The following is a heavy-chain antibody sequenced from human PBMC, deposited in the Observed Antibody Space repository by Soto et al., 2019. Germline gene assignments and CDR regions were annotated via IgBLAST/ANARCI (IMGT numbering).Heavy chain of an antibody. V-gene: IGHV1-18*01. CDR2: ISAYNGNT. Sequence: QVQLVQSVAEVKKPGASVKVSCKASGYTFTSYGISWVRQAPGQGLEWMGWISAYNGNTNHEQKPQGSVTMTTDTTTSTAYRALRSLRADDTAVYYCARHGIVEAIAVSSSFDYWGQGTLVTVSS. D-gene: IGHD3-22*01. CDR1: GYTFTSYG. J-gene: IGHJ4*02. CDR3: ARHGIVEAIAVSSSFDY.